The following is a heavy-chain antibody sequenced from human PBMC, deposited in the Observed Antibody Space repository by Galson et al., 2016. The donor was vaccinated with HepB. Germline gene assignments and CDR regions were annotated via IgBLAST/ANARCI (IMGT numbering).Heavy chain of an antibody. J-gene: IGHJ5*02. CDR1: GDSFNAYY. CDR2: INYAGST. Sequence: SETLSLTCAVYGDSFNAYYWSWIRQPPGKGLEWIGEINYAGSTKYNPSLKSRVTISVDTSKNQFSLKLNSMTAADTAVYLCAGVVVAATNWFDPWGQGTLVTVSS. CDR3: AGVVVAATNWFDP. D-gene: IGHD2-15*01. V-gene: IGHV4-34*01.